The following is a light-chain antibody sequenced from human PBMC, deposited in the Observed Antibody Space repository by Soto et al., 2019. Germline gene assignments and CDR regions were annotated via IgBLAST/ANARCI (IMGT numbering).Light chain of an antibody. Sequence: DIQMTQSPSTLSASVGDRVTITCRASQSLSSWLAWYQQKPGKAPKLLIYDASSLESGVPSRFSGSGSGTEFNLTISSLQPDDFATYYCQQYNNFPFTFGGGTKVDIK. CDR1: QSLSSW. CDR2: DAS. V-gene: IGKV1-5*01. CDR3: QQYNNFPFT. J-gene: IGKJ4*01.